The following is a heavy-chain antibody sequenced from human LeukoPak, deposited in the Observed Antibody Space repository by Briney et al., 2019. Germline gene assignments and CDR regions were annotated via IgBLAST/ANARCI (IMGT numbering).Heavy chain of an antibody. CDR1: DGSISNYY. Sequence: KPSETLSLTCTVSDGSISNYYWSWVRQPPGKGLEWIAYIDNSGSTNYNPSLRSRVTISIDMSRNQFSLKLSSVTAADTAVYYCARTDYYDSSVIYYYALDIWGQGTMVTVSS. V-gene: IGHV4-59*01. J-gene: IGHJ3*02. D-gene: IGHD3-22*01. CDR2: IDNSGST. CDR3: ARTDYYDSSVIYYYALDI.